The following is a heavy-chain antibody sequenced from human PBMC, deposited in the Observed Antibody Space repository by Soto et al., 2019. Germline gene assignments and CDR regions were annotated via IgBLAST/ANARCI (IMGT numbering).Heavy chain of an antibody. J-gene: IGHJ4*02. Sequence: GGSLRLSCEASGFTFSSNGMHWVRQAPGKGLEWVAVIWYDGSKEYYEDSVKGRFTISRDNSKNTLYLQMNSLRVEDTALYFCARGHCSGGSWNPNFFDHWGQGTPVTV. CDR1: GFTFSSNG. D-gene: IGHD2-15*01. V-gene: IGHV3-33*01. CDR2: IWYDGSKE. CDR3: ARGHCSGGSWNPNFFDH.